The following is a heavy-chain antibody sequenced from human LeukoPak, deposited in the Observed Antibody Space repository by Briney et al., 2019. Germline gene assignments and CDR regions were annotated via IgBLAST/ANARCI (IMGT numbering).Heavy chain of an antibody. CDR3: GKGLASLLYRNHFDP. CDR1: GFTFDNYA. V-gene: IGHV3-9*01. CDR2: ISWNSGSI. D-gene: IGHD3-16*02. J-gene: IGHJ5*02. Sequence: PGSSLRLPCAASGFTFDNYAMQWVRQAPGKGLEWVASISWNSGSIDYAESVKGRFTISRDNAKSSLFLQMNSLRPDDTALYYCGKGLASLLYRNHFDPWGQGTLVTVSS.